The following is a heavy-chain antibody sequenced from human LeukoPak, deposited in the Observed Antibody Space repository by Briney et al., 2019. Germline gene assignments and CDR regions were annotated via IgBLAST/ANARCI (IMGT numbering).Heavy chain of an antibody. J-gene: IGHJ6*02. D-gene: IGHD3-3*01. Sequence: SQTLSLTCAISGDSVSSNSAAWNWIRQSPSRGLEWLGRTYYRSKWYNDYAVSVKSRITINPDTSKNQFSLQLNSVTPEDTAVYYCAREDFWSGYDRDYYYYYGMDVWGQGTTVTVSS. CDR3: AREDFWSGYDRDYYYYYGMDV. CDR2: TYYRSKWYN. V-gene: IGHV6-1*01. CDR1: GDSVSSNSAA.